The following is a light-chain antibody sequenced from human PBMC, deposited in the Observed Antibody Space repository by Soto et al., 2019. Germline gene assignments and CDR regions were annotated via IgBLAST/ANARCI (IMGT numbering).Light chain of an antibody. V-gene: IGKV3-20*01. Sequence: EIVLTQSPGTLSLSPGETGTLSCRASQSVSSGYLAWYQQKPGRAPRLLVYAASSRATGIPDRFSGSGSETDFTLTISRLEPEDFAVYYCKLFGTSPTFGQGTKVEIK. CDR3: KLFGTSPT. CDR2: AAS. CDR1: QSVSSGY. J-gene: IGKJ1*01.